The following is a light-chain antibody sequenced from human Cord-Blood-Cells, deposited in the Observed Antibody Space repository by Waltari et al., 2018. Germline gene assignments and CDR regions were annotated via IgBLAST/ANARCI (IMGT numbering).Light chain of an antibody. Sequence: QSALTQPASVSGSPGQSLTISCTGTRSDVGGYNSVSWYQQHPGKAPKLMIYEVSNRPSGVSNRFSGSKSGNTASLTISGLQAEDEADYYCSSYTSSSTLVFGTGTKVTVL. V-gene: IGLV2-14*01. CDR3: SSYTSSSTLV. CDR2: EVS. J-gene: IGLJ1*01. CDR1: RSDVGGYNS.